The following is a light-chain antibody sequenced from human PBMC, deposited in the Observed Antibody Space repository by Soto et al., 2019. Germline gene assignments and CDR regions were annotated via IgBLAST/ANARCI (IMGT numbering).Light chain of an antibody. Sequence: EIVLTQSPVTLSLSPGDRATLSCRASQTVPSTYLAWYQQRPDQTPRLLIYGPSLRATGIPDRFSGSGSGTDFSLTISRLEPEDFAVYYCHQYATFPQTFGQGTNVEIK. CDR3: HQYATFPQT. V-gene: IGKV3-20*01. CDR2: GPS. CDR1: QTVPSTY. J-gene: IGKJ1*01.